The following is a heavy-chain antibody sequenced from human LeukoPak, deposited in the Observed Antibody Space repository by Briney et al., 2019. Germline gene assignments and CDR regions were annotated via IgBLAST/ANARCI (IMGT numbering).Heavy chain of an antibody. Sequence: GGSLRLSCAVSGITLSNYGMSWVRQAPGKGLEWVAGISGSGGSTHYADSVKGRFTISRDNPKSTLYLQLNSLRAEDTAVYFCAKRGVVIRVILVGFHKEPYYFDSWGQGALVTVSS. V-gene: IGHV3-23*01. J-gene: IGHJ4*02. CDR3: AKRGVVIRVILVGFHKEPYYFDS. CDR2: ISGSGGST. CDR1: GITLSNYG. D-gene: IGHD3-10*01.